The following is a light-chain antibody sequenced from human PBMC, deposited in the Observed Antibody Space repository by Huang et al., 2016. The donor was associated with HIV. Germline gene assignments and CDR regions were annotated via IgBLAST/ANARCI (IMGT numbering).Light chain of an antibody. CDR1: QSVTKD. CDR3: QQSSSPPPT. CDR2: GAA. Sequence: DIQMTQSPSSLSASVGDRVTITCRATQSVTKDLNWYQQKPGKAPKRLIYGAASLQTGVPSRCSGSGSGTDFTLTISSLQPEDFATYYCQQSSSPPPTFGHGTKVDVK. V-gene: IGKV1-39*01. J-gene: IGKJ3*01.